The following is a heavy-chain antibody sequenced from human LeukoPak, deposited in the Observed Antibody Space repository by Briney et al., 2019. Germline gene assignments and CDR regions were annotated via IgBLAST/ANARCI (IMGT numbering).Heavy chain of an antibody. CDR3: ARDTAMVRADWFDP. V-gene: IGHV1-2*02. CDR1: GYTFTGYY. CDR2: INPNSGGT. J-gene: IGHJ5*02. Sequence: ASVKVSCKASGYTFTGYYMHWVRQAPGQGLEWMGWINPNSGGTNYAQKFQGRVTMTMDTSISTAYMELSRLRSDDTAVYYCARDTAMVRADWFDPWGQGTLVTVSS. D-gene: IGHD5-18*01.